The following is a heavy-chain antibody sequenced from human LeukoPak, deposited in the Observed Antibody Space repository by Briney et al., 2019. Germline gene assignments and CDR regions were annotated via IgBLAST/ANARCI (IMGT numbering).Heavy chain of an antibody. D-gene: IGHD5-18*01. Sequence: GGSLRLSCAASGFTFSSYAMSWVRQAPGKGLEWVSAISGSGGSTYYADSVKGRFTISRDNSKNTLYLQMNSLRAEDTAVYYCARXXXRSPRQLWFDYWGQGTLVTX. CDR3: ARXXXRSPRQLWFDY. CDR1: GFTFSSYA. J-gene: IGHJ4*02. V-gene: IGHV3-23*01. CDR2: ISGSGGST.